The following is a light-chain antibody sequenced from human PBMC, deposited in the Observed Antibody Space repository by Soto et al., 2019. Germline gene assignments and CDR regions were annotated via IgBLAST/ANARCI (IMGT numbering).Light chain of an antibody. J-gene: IGLJ1*01. CDR3: SSYTTSNTRQIV. CDR1: SSDVGGYNY. V-gene: IGLV2-14*03. Sequence: QSVLTQPASVSGSPGQSITISCTGTSSDVGGYNYVSWYQHHPGKAPKLLIYDVGNRPSGISNRFSGSKSDNTASLTISGLRPEDEADYYCSSYTTSNTRQIVFGTGTKVTVL. CDR2: DVG.